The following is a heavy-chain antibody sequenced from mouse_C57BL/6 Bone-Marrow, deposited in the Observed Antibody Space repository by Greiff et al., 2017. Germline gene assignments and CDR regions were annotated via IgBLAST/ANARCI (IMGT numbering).Heavy chain of an antibody. CDR1: GFTFSDFY. V-gene: IGHV7-1*01. Sequence: EVQLVESGGGLVQSGRSLRLSCATSGFTFSDFYMEWVRQAPGKGLEWIAASRNKANDYTTEYSASVKGRFIASRDTSQSFLYLQMNALSAEDTAFYYCAWGEWGDYGNAMDYWGQGTSVTVSS. J-gene: IGHJ4*01. CDR3: AWGEWGDYGNAMDY. D-gene: IGHD2-13*01. CDR2: SRNKANDYTT.